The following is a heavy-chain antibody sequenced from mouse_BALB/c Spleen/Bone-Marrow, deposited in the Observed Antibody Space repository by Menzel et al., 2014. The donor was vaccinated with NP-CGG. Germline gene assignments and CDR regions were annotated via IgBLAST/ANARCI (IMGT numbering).Heavy chain of an antibody. J-gene: IGHJ2*01. Sequence: VKVVESGAELARPGASVRMSCKASGYSFTSFTMHWLKQRPGQGLEWIAYIVPSSAYSNYNQKFKDKATLSADRSSSTAYMQLSSLTSEDSAVCYCAREGSYDGCSGHFDFWGPGTTLTVSS. D-gene: IGHD2-3*01. V-gene: IGHV1-4*01. CDR3: AREGSYDGCSGHFDF. CDR2: IVPSSAYS. CDR1: GYSFTSFT.